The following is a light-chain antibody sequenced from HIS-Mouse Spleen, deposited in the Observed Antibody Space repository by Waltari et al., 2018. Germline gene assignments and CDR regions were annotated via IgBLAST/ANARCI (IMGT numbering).Light chain of an antibody. CDR1: SSTIGSNS. V-gene: IGLV1-47*01. CDR2: RNN. J-gene: IGLJ2*01. Sequence: QSVLTQPPSASGTPGQRVTISCSGSSSTIGSNSVYWYQQLPGTAPKLLIDRNNQRPSGVPDRFSGSKSGTSASLAISGLRSEDEADYYCAAWDDSLSGVVFGGGTKLTVL. CDR3: AAWDDSLSGVV.